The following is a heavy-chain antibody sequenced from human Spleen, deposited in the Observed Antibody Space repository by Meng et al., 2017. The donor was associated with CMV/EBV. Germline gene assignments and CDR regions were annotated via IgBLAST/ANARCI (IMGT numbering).Heavy chain of an antibody. CDR1: GFTFSSYA. J-gene: IGHJ5*02. Sequence: GESLKISCAASGFTFSSYAMHWVRQAPGKGLEWVAVISYDGSSKYYADSVKGRFTISRDNSKNTLYLQMNSLRAEDTAVYYCARDAGEWELPGLGGLSRKYNWFDPWGQGTLVTVSS. V-gene: IGHV3-30*04. CDR3: ARDAGEWELPGLGGLSRKYNWFDP. D-gene: IGHD1-26*01. CDR2: ISYDGSSK.